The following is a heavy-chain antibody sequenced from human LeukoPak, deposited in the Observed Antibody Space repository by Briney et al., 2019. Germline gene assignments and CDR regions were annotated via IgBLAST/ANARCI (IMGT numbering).Heavy chain of an antibody. Sequence: PSETLSLTCAVYGGSFSGYYWSWIRQPPGKGLEWIGEINHSGSTNYNPSLKSRVTISVDTSKNQFSLKLSSVTAADTAVYYCARGDLSIAARSERPSYRSPIYYYYGMDVWGQGTTVTVSS. CDR2: INHSGST. CDR3: ARGDLSIAARSERPSYRSPIYYYYGMDV. J-gene: IGHJ6*02. D-gene: IGHD6-13*01. CDR1: GGSFSGYY. V-gene: IGHV4-34*01.